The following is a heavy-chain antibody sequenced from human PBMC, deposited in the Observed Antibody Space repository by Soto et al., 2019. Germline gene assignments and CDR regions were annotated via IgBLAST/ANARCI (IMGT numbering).Heavy chain of an antibody. D-gene: IGHD2-21*02. J-gene: IGHJ3*02. CDR1: GGFVSSGSYY. V-gene: IGHV4-34*01. Sequence: QVQLQQWGAGLLKPSETLSLTCAVYGGFVSSGSYYWSWIRQPPGKGLEWIGEMSHRGGTHFNPPLKRRVTISVATSKSLFSLKMCSVTAADTAMYYCARVGRGTATTVVAAFDIWGQGTMVTVSS. CDR2: MSHRGGT. CDR3: ARVGRGTATTVVAAFDI.